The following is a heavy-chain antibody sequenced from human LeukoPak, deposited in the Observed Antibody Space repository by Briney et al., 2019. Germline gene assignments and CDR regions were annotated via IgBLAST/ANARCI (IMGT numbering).Heavy chain of an antibody. CDR1: GFTFSSYE. CDR3: ARYGDY. D-gene: IGHD4-17*01. CDR2: ISSSGNTM. V-gene: IGHV3-48*03. J-gene: IGHJ4*02. Sequence: PGGSLRLSCAASGFTFSSYEMIWVRQAPGKGLEWVSYISSSGNTMYYADSVKGRFTIPRDNAKNSLYLQMNSLRAQDTAVYYCARYGDYWGQGTLVTVSS.